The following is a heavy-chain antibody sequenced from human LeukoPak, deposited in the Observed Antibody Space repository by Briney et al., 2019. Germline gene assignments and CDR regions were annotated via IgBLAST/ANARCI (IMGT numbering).Heavy chain of an antibody. CDR1: GGTFSSYA. CDR3: ARDPYDSSGQYYFDY. V-gene: IGHV1-69*06. D-gene: IGHD3-22*01. CDR2: IIPIFGTA. J-gene: IGHJ4*02. Sequence: SVKVSCKASGGTFSSYAISWVRQAPGQGLEWMGGIIPIFGTANYAQKFQGRVTITADKSTSTAYMELSSLRSEDTAVYYCARDPYDSSGQYYFDYWGQGTLVTVSS.